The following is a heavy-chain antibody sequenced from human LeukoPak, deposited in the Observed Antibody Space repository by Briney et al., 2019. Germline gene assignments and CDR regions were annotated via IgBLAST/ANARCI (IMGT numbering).Heavy chain of an antibody. CDR2: IYTSGST. J-gene: IGHJ6*04. V-gene: IGHV4-61*02. CDR1: GGSISSGSYY. Sequence: SQTLSLTCTVSGGSISSGSYYWSWIRQPAGKGLEWIGRIYTSGSTNYNPSLKSRVTISVDTSKNQFSLKLSSVTAADTAVYYCARGRDIVVVPAAYSGVWGKGTTVTVSS. D-gene: IGHD2-2*01. CDR3: ARGRDIVVVPAAYSGV.